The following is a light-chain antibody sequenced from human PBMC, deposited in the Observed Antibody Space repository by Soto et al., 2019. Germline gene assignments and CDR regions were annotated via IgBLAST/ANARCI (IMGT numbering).Light chain of an antibody. V-gene: IGKV3-20*01. CDR2: GAS. Sequence: EIVLTQYPATLSLSPGERSPLSCMASQSVSSSYLAWYQQKPGQAPRLLIYGASSRATGITDRFSGSGSGTDFTLTISRLEPEDFAVYYCQQCGSSPITFGPGTRLEIK. CDR1: QSVSSSY. CDR3: QQCGSSPIT. J-gene: IGKJ5*01.